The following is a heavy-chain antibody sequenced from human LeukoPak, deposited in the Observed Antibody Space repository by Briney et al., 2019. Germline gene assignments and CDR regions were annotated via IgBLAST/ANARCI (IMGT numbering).Heavy chain of an antibody. Sequence: PGGSLRLSCAASGFTVSNNYMSWVRQAPGKGLEWVSISYSDSNTNYPDCVKGRFTISRDTSQNTLSLQMNSLRAEDTAVYYCVRKNRDFNAAFDIWGQGTVVTVSS. CDR3: VRKNRDFNAAFDI. J-gene: IGHJ3*02. CDR1: GFTVSNNY. CDR2: SYSDSNT. V-gene: IGHV3-53*01. D-gene: IGHD1-14*01.